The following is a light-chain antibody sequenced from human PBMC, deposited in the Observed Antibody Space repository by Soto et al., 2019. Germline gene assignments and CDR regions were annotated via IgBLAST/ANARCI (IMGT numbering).Light chain of an antibody. CDR3: QQYVSSRIT. V-gene: IGKV3-20*01. CDR2: GAS. J-gene: IGKJ5*01. Sequence: EIVLTQSPGTLSLSPGERATLSCRASQIVSSSYLAWYQQKPGQAPRLLIYGASSRATGIPDRFSGSGSGTDFTLTISRLEPEDFAVYYCQQYVSSRITFGQGTRLEI. CDR1: QIVSSSY.